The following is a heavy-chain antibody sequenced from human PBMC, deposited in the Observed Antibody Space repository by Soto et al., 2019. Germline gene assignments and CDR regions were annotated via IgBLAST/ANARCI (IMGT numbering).Heavy chain of an antibody. J-gene: IGHJ4*01. V-gene: IGHV3-23*01. CDR1: GFTCSSYA. D-gene: IGHD2-2*01. CDR3: AMTVSTTWAFDY. Sequence: EVQLLESGGGLVQPGGSLRLSCAASGFTCSSYAMSWVRQAPGKGLEWVSAITGSDGNTYYADSVKGRFTISRDNSKNTLYLHMNILRADDTAVYYCAMTVSTTWAFDYWGHGTLVTVSS. CDR2: ITGSDGNT.